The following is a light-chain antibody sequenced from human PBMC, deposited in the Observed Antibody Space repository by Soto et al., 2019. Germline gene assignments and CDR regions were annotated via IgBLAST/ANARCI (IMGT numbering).Light chain of an antibody. J-gene: IGKJ2*01. CDR2: GAS. CDR1: QSVSSN. Sequence: EIVMTQSPATLSVSPGERATLSCRASQSVSSNLAWYQQHPGQAPRLLIYGASTRATGIPARFSGSGSGTACTLTINSLQSEDFAVYYCQQYNNWPYTFGQGTKVEIK. V-gene: IGKV3-15*01. CDR3: QQYNNWPYT.